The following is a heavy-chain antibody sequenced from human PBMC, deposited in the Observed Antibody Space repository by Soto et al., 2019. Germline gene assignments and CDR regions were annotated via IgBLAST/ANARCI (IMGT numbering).Heavy chain of an antibody. CDR3: TIAAYCSGATCYSGYNWFHP. V-gene: IGHV1-24*01. D-gene: IGHD2-2*01. J-gene: IGHJ5*02. CDR1: GYTLSEVA. CDR2: FDPENDET. Sequence: ASVKVSCKVSGYTLSEVAIHWVRQTPGEGXEWIGGFDPENDETSYAQNFQGRVTLTEDTSTDTAYLELSGLRSEDTAIYYCTIAAYCSGATCYSGYNWFHPWGQGSLVTVS.